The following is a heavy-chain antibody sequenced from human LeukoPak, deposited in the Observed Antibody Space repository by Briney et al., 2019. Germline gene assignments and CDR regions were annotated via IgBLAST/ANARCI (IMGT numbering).Heavy chain of an antibody. V-gene: IGHV1-46*01. CDR3: ARDLARIVGATRLDY. J-gene: IGHJ4*02. D-gene: IGHD1-26*01. CDR1: GYTFTSYY. CDR2: INPSGGST. Sequence: ASVKVSCKASGYTFTSYYMHWVRQAPGQGLEWMGIINPSGGSTSYAQKFQGRVTMTRDTSTSTVYMELSSLRSEDTAVYYCARDLARIVGATRLDYWGQGTLVTVSS.